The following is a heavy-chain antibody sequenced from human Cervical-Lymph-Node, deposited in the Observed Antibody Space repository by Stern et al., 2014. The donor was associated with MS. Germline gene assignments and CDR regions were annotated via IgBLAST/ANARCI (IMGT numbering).Heavy chain of an antibody. CDR2: INPSGGAT. CDR1: GYTFTNYY. J-gene: IGHJ4*02. D-gene: IGHD2-15*01. V-gene: IGHV1-46*01. Sequence: QEQLVQSGAEVTKPGASVKVSCKASGYTFTNYYIHWVRQAPGQGLEWMGIINPSGGATTYAQKFQGRFTMTRDTSTNTVYMEMSSLRSVDTAVYFCAREDVVLVGATTSPGGYFDFWGQGTLVSVSS. CDR3: AREDVVLVGATTSPGGYFDF.